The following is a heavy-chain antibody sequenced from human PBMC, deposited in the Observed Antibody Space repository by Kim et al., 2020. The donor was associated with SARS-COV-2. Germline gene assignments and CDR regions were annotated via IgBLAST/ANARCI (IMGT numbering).Heavy chain of an antibody. Sequence: TYYADSVKGRFTISRDNSKNTLYLQMNSLRAEDTAVYYCANTNSSSWYVYWGQGTLVTVSS. J-gene: IGHJ4*02. CDR3: ANTNSSSWYVY. V-gene: IGHV3-NL1*01. CDR2: T. D-gene: IGHD6-13*01.